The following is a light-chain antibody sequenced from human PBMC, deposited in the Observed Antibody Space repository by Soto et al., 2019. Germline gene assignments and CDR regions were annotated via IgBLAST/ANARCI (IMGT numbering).Light chain of an antibody. CDR2: DVS. CDR1: SSDVGGYDY. CDR3: CSYAGRFYV. V-gene: IGLV2-11*01. J-gene: IGLJ1*01. Sequence: QSVLTQPRSVSGSPGQSVTISCTGTSSDVGGYDYVSWYQQSPGKAPKFIIYDVSQRPSGVPDRFSGSKSGNTASLTIPGLQAEDEADYYCCSYAGRFYVFGTGTKVTVL.